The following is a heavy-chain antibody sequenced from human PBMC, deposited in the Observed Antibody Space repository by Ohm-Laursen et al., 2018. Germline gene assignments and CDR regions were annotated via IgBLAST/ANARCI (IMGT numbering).Heavy chain of an antibody. CDR3: ARVRIQLLYGMDV. CDR2: ISSSSSYI. CDR1: GFTFSSYS. Sequence: SLRLSCAASGFTFSSYSMNWVRQAPGKGLEWVSSISSSSSYIYYADSVKGRFTISRDNAKNSLYLQMNSLRAEDTAVHYCARVRIQLLYGMDVWGQGTTVTVSS. V-gene: IGHV3-21*01. D-gene: IGHD3-10*01. J-gene: IGHJ6*02.